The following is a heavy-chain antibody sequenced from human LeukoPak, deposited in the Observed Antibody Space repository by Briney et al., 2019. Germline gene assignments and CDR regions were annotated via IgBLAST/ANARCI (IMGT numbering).Heavy chain of an antibody. Sequence: KPSETLSLTCTVSGGSISSSSYYWGWIRQPPGKGLEWIGSIYYSGSTYYNPSLKSRVTISVDTSKNQFSLKLSSVTAADTAVYYCARDRRIAVAGTGPWGQGTLVTVSS. V-gene: IGHV4-39*07. CDR2: IYYSGST. CDR3: ARDRRIAVAGTGP. CDR1: GGSISSSSYY. D-gene: IGHD6-19*01. J-gene: IGHJ5*02.